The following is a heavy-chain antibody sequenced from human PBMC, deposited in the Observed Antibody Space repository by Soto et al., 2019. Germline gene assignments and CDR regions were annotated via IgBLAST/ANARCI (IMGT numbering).Heavy chain of an antibody. CDR2: SDGGGTT. V-gene: IGHV3-23*01. D-gene: IGHD2-8*02. J-gene: IGHJ4*02. Sequence: EVHLWESGGDLVQPGGSLRVSCVGSGYTFSSRAMSWVRQAPGKGLEWVSGSDGGGTTDYADSVKGRFTISRDNSQDTLYLQVNSLRAEATAVYYCATLLGFSSGGSWYSHVADYWGQGTLVTVSS. CDR1: GYTFSSRA. CDR3: ATLLGFSSGGSWYSHVADY.